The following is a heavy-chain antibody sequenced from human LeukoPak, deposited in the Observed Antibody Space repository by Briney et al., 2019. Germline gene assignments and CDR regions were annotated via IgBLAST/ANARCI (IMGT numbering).Heavy chain of an antibody. CDR1: GGSINNYY. CDR2: IYYRGST. V-gene: IGHV4-59*01. CDR3: ARMYSGTSYYFDY. Sequence: PSETLSLTCTVSGGSINNYYWSWIRQPPGKGLEWIGYIYYRGSTNYNPSLKSRVTMSVDTSKNQFSLKLSSVTAADTAVYYCARMYSGTSYYFDYWGQGTLVTVSS. J-gene: IGHJ4*02. D-gene: IGHD1-26*01.